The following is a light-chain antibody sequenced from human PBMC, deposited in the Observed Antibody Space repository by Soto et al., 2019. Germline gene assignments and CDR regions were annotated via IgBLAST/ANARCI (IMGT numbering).Light chain of an antibody. CDR3: QQSYSSPQT. CDR1: ETINFY. Sequence: DIQMTQSPSSLSASVGGRVTITCRASETINFYLNWYQQKPGKAPELLISDASRLHSGVPPRFSGSGSGTDFTLTISGLQPEYFARYYCQQSYSSPQTFGQGTRVEIK. CDR2: DAS. V-gene: IGKV1-39*01. J-gene: IGKJ1*01.